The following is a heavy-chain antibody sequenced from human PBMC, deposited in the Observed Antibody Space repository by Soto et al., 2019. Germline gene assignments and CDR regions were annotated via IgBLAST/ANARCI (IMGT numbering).Heavy chain of an antibody. CDR2: ISGSGGST. CDR3: AKGGPYYDFWSGYYIGYYFDY. Sequence: AGGSLRLSCAASGFTFSSYAMSWVRQATGKGLEWVSAISGSGGSTYYADSVKGRFTISRDNSKNTLYLQMNSLRAEDTAVYYCAKGGPYYDFWSGYYIGYYFDYWGQGTLVTVSS. CDR1: GFTFSSYA. J-gene: IGHJ4*02. D-gene: IGHD3-3*01. V-gene: IGHV3-23*01.